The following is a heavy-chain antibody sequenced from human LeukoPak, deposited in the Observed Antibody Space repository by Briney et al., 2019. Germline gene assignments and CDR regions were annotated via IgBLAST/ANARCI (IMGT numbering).Heavy chain of an antibody. CDR3: AKGTSTYSSGSLDY. CDR1: GFTFSTYG. J-gene: IGHJ4*02. D-gene: IGHD6-19*01. Sequence: GGSLRLSCSASGFTFSTYGMSWVRQAPGKGREWVISLSGSGSTTYYADSVKGRFTISRDNSKNMMYLQMTSLRAEDTAVYYCAKGTSTYSSGSLDYWGRGTLVTVSS. CDR2: LSGSGSTT. V-gene: IGHV3-23*01.